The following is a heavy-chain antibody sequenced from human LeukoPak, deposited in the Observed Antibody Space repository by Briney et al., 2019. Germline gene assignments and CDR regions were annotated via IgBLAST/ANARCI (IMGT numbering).Heavy chain of an antibody. CDR3: ARTSVVDTAMSPVDY. Sequence: ASVRVSCKASGYTFTGYYMRRVRQAPGQGLEWMANINHNSGGTNYGEKLQGRVTMTRDTSNNTAYMELSSLRSDDTALYYCARTSVVDTAMSPVDYWGQGTLVTVSS. J-gene: IGHJ4*02. CDR2: INHNSGGT. D-gene: IGHD5-18*01. V-gene: IGHV1-2*02. CDR1: GYTFTGYY.